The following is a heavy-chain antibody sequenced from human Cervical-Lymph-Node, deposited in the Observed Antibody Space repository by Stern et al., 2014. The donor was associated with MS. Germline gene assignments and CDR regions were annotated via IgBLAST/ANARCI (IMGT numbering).Heavy chain of an antibody. V-gene: IGHV3-33*01. Sequence: VQLVESGGGVVQPGRSLRLSCAASGFTFSNYGMHWVRQAPGKGLEWVAVIWYDGSNKYYADSVKGRFTISRDNSKKTLYLQMNSLRAEDTAVYSCAREGGNTAKYFQHWGQGTLVTVSS. CDR2: IWYDGSNK. J-gene: IGHJ1*01. D-gene: IGHD4-23*01. CDR1: GFTFSNYG. CDR3: AREGGNTAKYFQH.